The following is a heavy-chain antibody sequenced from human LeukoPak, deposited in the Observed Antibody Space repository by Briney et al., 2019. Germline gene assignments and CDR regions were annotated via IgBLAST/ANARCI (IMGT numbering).Heavy chain of an antibody. CDR3: ARRIRDDSSGYYPAFVDY. J-gene: IGHJ4*02. Sequence: GRSLRLSCAASGFTFSSHGMHWVRQAPGKGLEWVAVIWYDGSNKYYADSVKGRFTISRDNSKNTLYLQMNSLRAEDTAVYYCARRIRDDSSGYYPAFVDYWGQGTLVTVSS. CDR1: GFTFSSHG. CDR2: IWYDGSNK. V-gene: IGHV3-33*01. D-gene: IGHD3-22*01.